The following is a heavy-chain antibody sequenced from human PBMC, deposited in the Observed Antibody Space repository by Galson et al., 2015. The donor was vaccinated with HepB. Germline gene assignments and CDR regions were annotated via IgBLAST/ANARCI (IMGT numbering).Heavy chain of an antibody. Sequence: SLRLSCAASGFTFSSYGMHWVRQAPGKGLEWVAVISYDGSNKYHADSVKGRFTISRDNSKNTLYLQMNSLRAEDTAVYYCAKDLSNWNEGRDAFDIWGQGTMVTVSS. CDR1: GFTFSSYG. D-gene: IGHD1-1*01. V-gene: IGHV3-30*18. CDR2: ISYDGSNK. J-gene: IGHJ3*02. CDR3: AKDLSNWNEGRDAFDI.